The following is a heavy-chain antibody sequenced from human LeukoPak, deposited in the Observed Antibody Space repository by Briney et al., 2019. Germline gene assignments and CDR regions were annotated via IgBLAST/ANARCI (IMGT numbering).Heavy chain of an antibody. CDR3: ARAGGYGDYGAASY. CDR1: GYTFTSYD. CDR2: MNPNSGNT. Sequence: ASVKVSCKASGYTFTSYDINWVRQAPGQGLEWMGWMNPNSGNTGYAQKFQGRVTMTRNTSISTAYMELCSLRSEDTAVYYCARAGGYGDYGAASYWGQGTLVTVPS. J-gene: IGHJ4*02. V-gene: IGHV1-8*01. D-gene: IGHD4-17*01.